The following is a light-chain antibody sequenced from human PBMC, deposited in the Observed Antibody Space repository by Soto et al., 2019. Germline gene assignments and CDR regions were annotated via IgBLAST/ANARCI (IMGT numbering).Light chain of an antibody. Sequence: QSALTQPRSVSGSPGQSVTISCTRTSSDVANYKYVSWYQQHPGKAPKVLISVVSNRPSGVSNRFSGSKSGNTASLTISGLQAEDEADYYCSSYRSGGTFVFGSGTKVTVL. CDR1: SSDVANYKY. CDR3: SSYRSGGTFV. CDR2: VVS. V-gene: IGLV2-14*01. J-gene: IGLJ1*01.